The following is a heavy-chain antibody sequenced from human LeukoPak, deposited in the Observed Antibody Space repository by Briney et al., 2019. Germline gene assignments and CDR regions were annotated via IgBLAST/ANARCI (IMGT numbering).Heavy chain of an antibody. Sequence: PGRSLRLSCAASGFTFSSYAMHWVRQAPGKGLEWVAVISYDGSNKYYADSVKGRFTISRDNAKNSLYLQMNSLRAEDTAVYYCARKSGSKIYYFDCWGQGTLVTVSS. V-gene: IGHV3-30*04. J-gene: IGHJ4*01. CDR3: ARKSGSKIYYFDC. D-gene: IGHD6-13*01. CDR1: GFTFSSYA. CDR2: ISYDGSNK.